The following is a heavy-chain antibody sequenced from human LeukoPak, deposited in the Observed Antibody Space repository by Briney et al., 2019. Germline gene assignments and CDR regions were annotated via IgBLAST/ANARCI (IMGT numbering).Heavy chain of an antibody. J-gene: IGHJ4*02. V-gene: IGHV4-39*01. CDR3: ARLPAYCSTTSCSFDS. D-gene: IGHD2-2*01. CDR1: RGSISSRSYY. Sequence: SETLSLTCTVSRGSISSRSYYWGWVRQPPGRGLEWIGNIYYSGGTYYNPSLKSRVTISVDTSTNQFSMKLTSVTAADTAVYYCARLPAYCSTTSCSFDSWGQGTLVAVSS. CDR2: IYYSGGT.